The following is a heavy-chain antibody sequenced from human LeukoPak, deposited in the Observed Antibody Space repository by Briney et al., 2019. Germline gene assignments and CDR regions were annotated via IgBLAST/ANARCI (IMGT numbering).Heavy chain of an antibody. CDR1: GGSFSGYY. CDR3: ARLRAKGRYYYYYMDV. CDR2: INHSGST. Sequence: SETLSLTCAVYGGSFSGYYWSWIRQPPGKGLEWIGEINHSGSTNYNPSLKSRVTISVDTSKNQFSLKLSSVTAADTAVYYCARLRAKGRYYYYYMDVWGKGTTVTVSS. V-gene: IGHV4-34*01. D-gene: IGHD3-16*01. J-gene: IGHJ6*03.